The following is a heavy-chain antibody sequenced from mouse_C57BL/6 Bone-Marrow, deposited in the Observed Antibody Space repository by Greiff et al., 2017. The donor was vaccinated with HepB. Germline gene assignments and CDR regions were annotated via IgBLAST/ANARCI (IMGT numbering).Heavy chain of an antibody. J-gene: IGHJ4*01. CDR2: ISNGGGST. V-gene: IGHV5-12*01. D-gene: IGHD2-4*01. CDR1: GFTFSDYY. CDR3: ARQTTMITTGYYYAMDY. Sequence: EVQLVESGGGLVQPGGSLKLSCAASGFTFSDYYMYWVRQTPEKRLEWVAYISNGGGSTYYPDTVKGRFTISRDNAKNTLYLQMSRLKSEDTAMYYCARQTTMITTGYYYAMDYWGQGTSVTVSS.